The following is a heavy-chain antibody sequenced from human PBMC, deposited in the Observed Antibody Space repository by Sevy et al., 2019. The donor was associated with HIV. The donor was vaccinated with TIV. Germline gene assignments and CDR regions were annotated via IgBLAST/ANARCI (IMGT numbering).Heavy chain of an antibody. CDR3: ARDGGYSVKWYPLY. CDR2: ISYEGTET. CDR1: GFSFSTHA. V-gene: IGHV3-30-3*01. J-gene: IGHJ4*01. Sequence: GGSLRLSCAASGFSFSTHAMHWVRQAPGKGLEWVAVISYEGTETFYAASVEGRFTISRDNSKNMLSLQINSLRPEDTAVYYCARDGGYSVKWYPLYWGHGTLVTVSS. D-gene: IGHD1-26*01.